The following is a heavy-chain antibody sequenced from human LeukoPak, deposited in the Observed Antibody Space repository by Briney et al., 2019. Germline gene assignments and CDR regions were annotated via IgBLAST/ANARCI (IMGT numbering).Heavy chain of an antibody. CDR2: ISSSGSTI. CDR3: ARDAYKCDSSGCFHYFDY. V-gene: IGHV3-48*03. Sequence: TGGSLRLSCAASGFTFSSYEMNWVRQAPGKGLEWVSYISSSGSTIYYADSVKGRFTISIDNAKNSLYLQMNSLRAEDTAVYHCARDAYKCDSSGCFHYFDYWGQGTLVTVSS. J-gene: IGHJ4*02. CDR1: GFTFSSYE. D-gene: IGHD3-22*01.